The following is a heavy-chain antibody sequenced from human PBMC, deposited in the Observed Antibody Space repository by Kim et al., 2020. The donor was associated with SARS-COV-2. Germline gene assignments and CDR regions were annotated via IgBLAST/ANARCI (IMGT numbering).Heavy chain of an antibody. Sequence: GGSLRLSCVTSGFTFTTYAMSWVRQAPGKGLEWASTITGSGSGSDTYYVDSLKGRFTISRDNSKNIVYLQMDSLRAEDTAVYYCATPSTSGIKGRFDYWGQGALVTVSS. CDR1: GFTFTTYA. J-gene: IGHJ4*02. V-gene: IGHV3-23*01. CDR3: ATPSTSGIKGRFDY. D-gene: IGHD2-2*01. CDR2: ITGSGSGSDT.